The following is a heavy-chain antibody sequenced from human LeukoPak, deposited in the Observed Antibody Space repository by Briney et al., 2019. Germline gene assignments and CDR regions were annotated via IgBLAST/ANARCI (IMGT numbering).Heavy chain of an antibody. V-gene: IGHV4-39*01. J-gene: IGHJ4*02. Sequence: SETLSITCTVSGGSISSSSYYWGWIRQPPGKGLEWIGSIYYSGSTYYNPSLKSRVTISVDTSKNQFSLKLSSVTAADTAVYYCAKSSGFDYWGQGTLVTVSS. CDR3: AKSSGFDY. CDR1: GGSISSSSYY. D-gene: IGHD6-19*01. CDR2: IYYSGST.